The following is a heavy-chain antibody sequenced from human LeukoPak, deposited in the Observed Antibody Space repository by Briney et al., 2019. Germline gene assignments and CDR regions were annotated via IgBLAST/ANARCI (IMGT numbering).Heavy chain of an antibody. D-gene: IGHD6-6*01. Sequence: PSEKVSFKSAGYGFTCNGNCWSWLRQAPGKGLEWIEEINHSGSTNYNPSLKSRVTISVDTSKNQFSLKLSSVTAADTAVYYCARLGIAARPVDYWGQGTLVTVSS. J-gene: IGHJ4*02. CDR3: ARLGIAARPVDY. V-gene: IGHV4-34*01. CDR2: INHSGST. CDR1: GFTCNGNC.